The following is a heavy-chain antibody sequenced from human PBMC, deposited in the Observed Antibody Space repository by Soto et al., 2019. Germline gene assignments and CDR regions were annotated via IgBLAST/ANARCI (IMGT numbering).Heavy chain of an antibody. CDR1: GGSVSSGSYY. J-gene: IGHJ4*02. Sequence: QVQLQESGPGLVKPSETLSLTCTVSGGSVSSGSYYWSWIRQPPGKGLEWIGYIYYSGSTNYNPSLKSRVTISVDTSKNQFSLKLSSVTAADTAVYYCAREPAPDGYNKGFVYWGQGTLVTVSS. CDR3: AREPAPDGYNKGFVY. D-gene: IGHD5-12*01. V-gene: IGHV4-61*01. CDR2: IYYSGST.